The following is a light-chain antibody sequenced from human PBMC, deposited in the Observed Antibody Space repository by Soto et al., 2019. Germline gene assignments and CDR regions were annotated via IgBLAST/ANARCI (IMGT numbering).Light chain of an antibody. CDR1: SSNIGSHY. CDR2: RNN. J-gene: IGLJ2*01. V-gene: IGLV1-47*01. CDR3: AAWDDSLSGVV. Sequence: QSVLTQPPSASGTPGQRVTISCSGSSSNIGSHYVYWYQQLPGTAPKLLTYRNNQRPSGVPDRFSGSKSGTSASLAISGLRSEDEADYYCAAWDDSLSGVVFGGGTKLTVL.